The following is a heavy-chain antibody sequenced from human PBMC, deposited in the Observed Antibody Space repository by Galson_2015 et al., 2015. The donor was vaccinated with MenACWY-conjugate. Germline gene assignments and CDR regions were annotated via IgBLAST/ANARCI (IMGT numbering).Heavy chain of an antibody. CDR2: ISDSGRTT. CDR1: GFPFSSYA. Sequence: SLRLSCAVSGFPFSSYATTWVRQAPGKGLEWVSTISDSGRTTYYADSVQGRFLISRDNSKNKVFLQMNSLRAEDAAAYYCAKDLVKNYEMLTGYFSDWGQGALVTVSS. CDR3: AKDLVKNYEMLTGYFSD. D-gene: IGHD3-9*01. V-gene: IGHV3-23*01. J-gene: IGHJ4*02.